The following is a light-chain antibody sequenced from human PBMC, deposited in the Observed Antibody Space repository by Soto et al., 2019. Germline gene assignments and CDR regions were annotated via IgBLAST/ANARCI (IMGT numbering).Light chain of an antibody. CDR1: QSISGY. CDR3: QQYHSYPWT. Sequence: DIQMTQSPSTLSASVGDTVTITCRASQSISGYLAWYQQKPGKAPKLLSLESGVPSRFIGSGSGTGFTLTISSLQPDDFASYYCQQYHSYPWTFGQGTRVEIK. V-gene: IGKV1-5*01. J-gene: IGKJ1*01.